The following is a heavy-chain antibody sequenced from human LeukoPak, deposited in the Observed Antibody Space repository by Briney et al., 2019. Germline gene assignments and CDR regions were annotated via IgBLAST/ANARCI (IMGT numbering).Heavy chain of an antibody. CDR1: GFTFSSYG. CDR2: ISYDGSNK. D-gene: IGHD5-24*01. V-gene: IGHV3-30*03. Sequence: GGSLRLSCAASGFTFSSYGVHWVRQAPGKGLEWVAVISYDGSNKYYADSVKGRFTISRDNSKNTLYLQMNSLRAEDTAVYYCARDRGRRWLQFRPGGICGFDYWGQGTLVTVSS. CDR3: ARDRGRRWLQFRPGGICGFDY. J-gene: IGHJ4*02.